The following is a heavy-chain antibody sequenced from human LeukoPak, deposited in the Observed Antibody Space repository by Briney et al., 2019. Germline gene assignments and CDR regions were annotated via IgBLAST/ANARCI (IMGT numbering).Heavy chain of an antibody. J-gene: IGHJ6*03. D-gene: IGHD4-17*01. V-gene: IGHV1-18*01. CDR1: GYTFTSYG. CDR2: ISAYNGNT. CDR3: ASLGDYGDYSEDYYYMDV. Sequence: ASVKVSCKASGYTFTSYGISWVRQAPGQGLEGMGWISAYNGNTNYAQKLQGRVTMTTDTSTSTAYMELRSLRSDDTAVYYCASLGDYGDYSEDYYYMDVWGKGTTVTVSS.